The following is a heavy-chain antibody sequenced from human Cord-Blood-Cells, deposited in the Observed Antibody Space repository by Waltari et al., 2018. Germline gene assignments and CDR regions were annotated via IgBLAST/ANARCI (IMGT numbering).Heavy chain of an antibody. Sequence: VQLVQSGAEVKKPGESLTISCKGSGYSFTSYWTGWVRQMPGKGLERMGIIDPGDSDTRYSPSLQGQITSSAEKSISTAYRQWGSLKDSDTAMYCCARHDLETATDYWGQGTLVTVSS. D-gene: IGHD2-15*01. CDR3: ARHDLETATDY. CDR1: GYSFTSYW. CDR2: IDPGDSDT. J-gene: IGHJ4*02. V-gene: IGHV5-51*01.